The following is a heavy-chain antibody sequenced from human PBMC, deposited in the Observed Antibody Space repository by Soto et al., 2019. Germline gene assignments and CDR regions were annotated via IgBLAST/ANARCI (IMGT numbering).Heavy chain of an antibody. CDR3: ARADGYSYGVDY. CDR2: IYYSGST. D-gene: IGHD5-18*01. Sequence: ETLSLTCTVSGGSISSYYWSWIRQPPGKGLEWIGYIYYSGSTNYNPSLKSRVTISVDTSKNQFSLKLSSVTAADTAVYYCARADGYSYGVDYWGQGTLVTVSS. CDR1: GGSISSYY. V-gene: IGHV4-59*01. J-gene: IGHJ4*02.